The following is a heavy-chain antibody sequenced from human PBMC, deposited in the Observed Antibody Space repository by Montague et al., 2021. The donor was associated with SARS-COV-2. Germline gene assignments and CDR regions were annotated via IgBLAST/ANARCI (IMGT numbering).Heavy chain of an antibody. Sequence: SLRLSCAASGFTFTSYAMHWVRQAPGKGLEWVAVISFDGTNKYYTDSMKGRFTISRGNSKNTLYLQMHSVRPEDTAVYYCARDQGGYSYNDYWGQGTLVTVSS. CDR2: ISFDGTNK. V-gene: IGHV3-30-3*01. CDR3: ARDQGGYSYNDY. D-gene: IGHD5-18*01. CDR1: GFTFTSYA. J-gene: IGHJ4*02.